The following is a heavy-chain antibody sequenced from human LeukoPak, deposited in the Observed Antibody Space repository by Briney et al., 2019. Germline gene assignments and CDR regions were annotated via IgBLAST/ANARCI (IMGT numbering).Heavy chain of an antibody. J-gene: IGHJ4*02. Sequence: ASVKVCCKASGYTFTGYYMHWGRQAPGQGLEWMGIINPSGGSTSYAQKFQGRVTMTRYMSTSTVYMELSSLRSEDTAVYYCARGPEEWLFDYWGQGTLVTVSS. CDR3: ARGPEEWLFDY. V-gene: IGHV1-46*01. CDR2: INPSGGST. D-gene: IGHD3-3*01. CDR1: GYTFTGYY.